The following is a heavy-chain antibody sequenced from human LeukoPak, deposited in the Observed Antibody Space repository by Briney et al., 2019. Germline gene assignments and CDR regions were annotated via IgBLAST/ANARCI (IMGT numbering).Heavy chain of an antibody. J-gene: IGHJ6*03. CDR2: IYHSGRT. D-gene: IGHD2-15*01. CDR1: GYAISSGYF. Sequence: PSETLSLTCSVSGYAISSGYFWGWFRHPPGKGLEWIGTIYHSGRTYYNPSLKSRVTISVDTSKNQFSLKLSSVTAADTAVYYCARGYCSGGSCYSYYYYNYMDVWGKGTTVTVSS. V-gene: IGHV4-38-2*02. CDR3: ARGYCSGGSCYSYYYYNYMDV.